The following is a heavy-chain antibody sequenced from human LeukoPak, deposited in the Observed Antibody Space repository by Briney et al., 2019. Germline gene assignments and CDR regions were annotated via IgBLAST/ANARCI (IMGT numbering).Heavy chain of an antibody. CDR3: ARVISSWYWFDP. D-gene: IGHD6-13*01. V-gene: IGHV1-18*01. J-gene: IGHJ5*02. CDR2: ISAYNGNT. CDR1: GYTFTSYG. Sequence: ASVKVSCKASGYTFTSYGISWVRQAPGQGLEWMGWISAYNGNTNYAQKLQGRVTMTTDTSTSTAHMELRSLRSDDTAVYYCARVISSWYWFDPWGQGTLVTVSS.